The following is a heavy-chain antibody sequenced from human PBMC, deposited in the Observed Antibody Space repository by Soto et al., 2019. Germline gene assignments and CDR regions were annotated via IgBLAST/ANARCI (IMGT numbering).Heavy chain of an antibody. Sequence: SETLSLTCTVSGGSISSGDYYWNWIRQPPGKGLEWIGNIYYSGNTDCNTSLKSRVTISVDTSKNQFSLNLTSVTAADTAVYYCARWLGYGPHFDYWGQGTLVTVSS. V-gene: IGHV4-30-4*01. D-gene: IGHD5-12*01. CDR3: ARWLGYGPHFDY. CDR1: GGSISSGDYY. J-gene: IGHJ4*02. CDR2: IYYSGNT.